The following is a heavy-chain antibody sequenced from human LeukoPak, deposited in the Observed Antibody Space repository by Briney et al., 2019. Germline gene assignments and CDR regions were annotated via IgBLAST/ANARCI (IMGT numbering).Heavy chain of an antibody. J-gene: IGHJ4*02. D-gene: IGHD6-13*01. CDR2: INHSGST. V-gene: IGHV4-34*01. CDR3: ARGGQQLLR. CDR1: GGSFSGYY. Sequence: SETLSLTRAVYGGSFSGYYWSWIRQPPGKGLEWIGEINHSGSTNYNPSLKSRVTISVDTSKNQFSLKLSSVTAADTAVYYCARGGQQLLRWGQGTLVTVSS.